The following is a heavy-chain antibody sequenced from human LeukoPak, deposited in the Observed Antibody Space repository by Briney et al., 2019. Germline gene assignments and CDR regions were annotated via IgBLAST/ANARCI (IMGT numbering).Heavy chain of an antibody. CDR2: INHSGST. V-gene: IGHV4-34*01. D-gene: IGHD3-22*01. CDR1: GGSFSGYY. J-gene: IGHJ4*02. Sequence: SETLSLTCAVYGGSFSGYYWSWIRQPPGKGLEWIGEINHSGSTNYNPSLKSRVTMSVDTSKNQFSLKLSSVTAADTAVYYCARGPRYYYLHWGQGTLVTVSS. CDR3: ARGPRYYYLH.